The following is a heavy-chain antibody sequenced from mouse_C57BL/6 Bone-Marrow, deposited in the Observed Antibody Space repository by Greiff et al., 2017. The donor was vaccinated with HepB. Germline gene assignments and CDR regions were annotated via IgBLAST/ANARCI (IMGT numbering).Heavy chain of an antibody. CDR2: FHPYNDDT. CDR1: GYTFTTYP. V-gene: IGHV1-47*01. Sequence: QVQLKESGAELVKPGASVKMSCKASGYTFTTYPIEWMKQNHGKSLEWIGNFHPYNDDTKYNEKFKGKATLTVEKSSSTVYLELSRLTSDDSAVYYCARCYYGSSYSWFAYWGQGTLVTVSA. D-gene: IGHD1-1*01. CDR3: ARCYYGSSYSWFAY. J-gene: IGHJ3*01.